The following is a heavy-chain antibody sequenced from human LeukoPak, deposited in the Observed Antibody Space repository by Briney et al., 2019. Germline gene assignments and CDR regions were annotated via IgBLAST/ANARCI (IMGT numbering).Heavy chain of an antibody. V-gene: IGHV4-34*01. CDR2: INHSGST. D-gene: IGHD6-6*01. CDR1: GGSFSGYY. Sequence: PSETLSLTCAVYGGSFSGYYWSWIRQPPEKGLEWIGEINHSGSTNYNPSLKSRVTISVDTSKNQFSLKLSSVTAADTAVYYCARSGGSSVYYYYYYMDVWGKGTTVTVSS. CDR3: ARSGGSSVYYYYYYMDV. J-gene: IGHJ6*03.